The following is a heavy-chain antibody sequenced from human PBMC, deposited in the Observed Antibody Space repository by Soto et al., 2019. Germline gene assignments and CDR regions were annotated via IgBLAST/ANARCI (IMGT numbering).Heavy chain of an antibody. CDR1: GYTFSSYR. J-gene: IGHJ4*02. CDR2: LSPGDSDT. Sequence: GESLKISCKGSGYTFSSYRIGWVLQVPGQGLEWMGILSPGDSDTKYSQSFQGQVTISADKSISTAYLQRNSLRASDPAMYYCARHATYYDILSGYYFDYWGQGTLVTVSS. D-gene: IGHD3-9*01. V-gene: IGHV5-51*01. CDR3: ARHATYYDILSGYYFDY.